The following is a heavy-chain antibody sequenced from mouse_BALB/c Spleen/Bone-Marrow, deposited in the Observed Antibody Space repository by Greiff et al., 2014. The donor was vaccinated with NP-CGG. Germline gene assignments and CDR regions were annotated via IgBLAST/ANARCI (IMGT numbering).Heavy chain of an antibody. CDR1: GHTFTSYW. V-gene: IGHV1-87*01. J-gene: IGHJ3*01. D-gene: IGHD2-4*01. Sequence: QVQLQQPGAELARPGASVKLSCKASGHTFTSYWMQWVKQRPGQGLEWIGAIYPGDGDTRYTQKFKGKATLTADKSSSTAYMQLSSLASEDSAVYYCARGDYDYDDWFAYWGQGTLVTVSA. CDR2: IYPGDGDT. CDR3: ARGDYDYDDWFAY.